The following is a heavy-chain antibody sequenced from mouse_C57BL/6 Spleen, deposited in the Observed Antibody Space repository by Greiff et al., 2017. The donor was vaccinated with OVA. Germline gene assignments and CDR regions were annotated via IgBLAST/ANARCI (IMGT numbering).Heavy chain of an antibody. Sequence: HVHLHHPFAELVKPGASVKLSCKASGYTFTSYWMQWVKQRPGQGLEWIGEIDPSDSYTNYNQKFKGKATLTVDTSSSTAYMQLSSLTSEDSAVYYGARKGYGSSLYWYFDVWGTGTTVTVSS. J-gene: IGHJ1*03. CDR3: ARKGYGSSLYWYFDV. D-gene: IGHD1-1*01. CDR1: GYTFTSYW. CDR2: IDPSDSYT. V-gene: IGHV1-50*01.